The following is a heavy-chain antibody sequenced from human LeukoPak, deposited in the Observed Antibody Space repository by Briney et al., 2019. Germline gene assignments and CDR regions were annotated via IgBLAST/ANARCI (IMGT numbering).Heavy chain of an antibody. CDR3: ARVPMVRGAPDY. Sequence: GGSLRLSCAASGFTFSSYEMNWVRQAPGKGLEWVSYISSSGSTIYYADSVKGRFTISRDNAKNSLYLQMNSLRVEDTAVYYCARVPMVRGAPDYWGQGTLVTVSS. CDR2: ISSSGSTI. V-gene: IGHV3-48*03. D-gene: IGHD3-10*01. J-gene: IGHJ4*02. CDR1: GFTFSSYE.